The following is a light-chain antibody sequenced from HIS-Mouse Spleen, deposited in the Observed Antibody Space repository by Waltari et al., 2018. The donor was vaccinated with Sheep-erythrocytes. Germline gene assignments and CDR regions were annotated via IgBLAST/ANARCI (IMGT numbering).Light chain of an antibody. Sequence: DVVMTQSPLSLPVTLGQPASISCRSSQSLVYSDGNTYLNWFQQRPGQSPRRLISKVSNRDSGVPDRFSGSGSGTDFTLKISRVEAEDVGVYYCMQGTHWLYTFGQGTKLEIK. CDR3: MQGTHWLYT. J-gene: IGKJ2*01. CDR1: QSLVYSDGNTY. CDR2: KVS. V-gene: IGKV2-30*01.